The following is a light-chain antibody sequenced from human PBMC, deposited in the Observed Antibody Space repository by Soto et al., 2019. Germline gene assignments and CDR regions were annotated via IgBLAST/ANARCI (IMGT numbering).Light chain of an antibody. J-gene: IGKJ3*01. CDR3: QQLNSYPRT. V-gene: IGKV1-8*01. CDR1: QGISSY. CDR2: AAS. Sequence: AIRMTQSPSSLSASTGDRVTITCRASQGISSYLAWYQQKPGKAPKLLISAASTLQSGVPSRFSGSGSGTDFTLTISSLQPEDFATYYCQQLNSYPRTFGPGTKVDIK.